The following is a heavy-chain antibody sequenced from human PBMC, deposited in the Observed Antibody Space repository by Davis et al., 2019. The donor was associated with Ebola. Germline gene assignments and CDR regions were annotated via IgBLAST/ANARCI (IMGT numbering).Heavy chain of an antibody. J-gene: IGHJ4*02. CDR3: ARDRPYYYGSGSYYDY. CDR2: ISSSSTI. V-gene: IGHV3-69-1*01. Sequence: GESLKISCAVSGFTFSDYDMTWIRQAPGKGLEWVSYISSSSTIYYADSVKGRFTISRDNAKNSLYLQMNSLRDEDTAVYYCARDRPYYYGSGSYYDYWGQGTLVTVSS. D-gene: IGHD3-10*01. CDR1: GFTFSDYD.